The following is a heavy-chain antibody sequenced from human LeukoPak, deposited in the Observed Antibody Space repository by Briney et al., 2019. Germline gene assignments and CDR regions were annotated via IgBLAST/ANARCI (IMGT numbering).Heavy chain of an antibody. V-gene: IGHV3-23*01. CDR1: GFSFHSYA. Sequence: PAESLRLSCAVSGFSFHSYAMTWGCQSQRGGLGLVAGVSGSCGSTPYADSVMGRLTISSDNSKKTLFLQLHSLSADAAAAFYYAKVIDYGAHDACDIWAQGTMVSVPS. CDR2: VSGSCGST. J-gene: IGHJ3*02. CDR3: AKVIDYGAHDACDI. D-gene: IGHD4-17*01.